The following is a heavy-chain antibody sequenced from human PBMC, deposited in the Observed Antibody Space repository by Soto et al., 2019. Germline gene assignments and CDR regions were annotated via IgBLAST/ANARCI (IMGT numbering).Heavy chain of an antibody. D-gene: IGHD3-10*01. J-gene: IGHJ5*02. Sequence: QVQLVQSGAEVKKPGASVKVSCKASGYTFTSYGISWVRQAPGQGLEWMGWISAYNGNTNYAQKLQGRVTMTTDTSTSTAYMEVRSLRSDDTAVYYWARDRGVLLWFGDSGLFDPWGQGTLVTVSS. V-gene: IGHV1-18*01. CDR3: ARDRGVLLWFGDSGLFDP. CDR1: GYTFTSYG. CDR2: ISAYNGNT.